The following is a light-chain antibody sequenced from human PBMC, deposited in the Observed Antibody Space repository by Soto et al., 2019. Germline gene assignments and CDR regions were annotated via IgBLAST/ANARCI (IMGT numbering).Light chain of an antibody. CDR1: QSVSSIF. J-gene: IGKJ2*01. V-gene: IGKV3-20*01. CDR2: AAS. CDR3: QQYSKSNQKTYT. Sequence: DIVLTQSPGTLSLSPGERATLTCRASQSVSSIFLSWYQQKHDQATRLVISAASIRATGIPGRFSGSGSGTDFTVSISRVEPEDFAVYACQQYSKSNQKTYTFGQGTKLEIK.